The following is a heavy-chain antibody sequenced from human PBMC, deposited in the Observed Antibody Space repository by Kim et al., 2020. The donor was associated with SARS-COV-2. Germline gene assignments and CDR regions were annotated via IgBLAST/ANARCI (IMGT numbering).Heavy chain of an antibody. CDR1: GFTFSDSA. J-gene: IGHJ3*02. D-gene: IGHD6-13*01. CDR2: IRSKASSYDK. CDR3: TRVRTYSNSWWDAFDI. V-gene: IGHV3-73*01. Sequence: GGSLRLSCAASGFTFSDSAMNWVRQASGKGLEWVARIRSKASSYDKADDVSGRVRFIIARADSTNTAYLQMHSLKTEDTAIYYCTRVRTYSNSWWDAFDIWGQGTMVTVSS.